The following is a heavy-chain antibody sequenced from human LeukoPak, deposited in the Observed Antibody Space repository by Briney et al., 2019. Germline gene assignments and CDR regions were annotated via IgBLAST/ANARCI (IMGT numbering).Heavy chain of an antibody. J-gene: IGHJ3*01. V-gene: IGHV5-51*01. Sequence: GESLKISCNGSHYTFTNYWIGWVRQVPGRGLEWMGIIYPIDSDTKYSPSFQGQVTISADRSINTAYLQWSSLQASDTGIYYCAGRRISLYGFFLGSGTFDLWGQGTLVTVSS. CDR1: HYTFTNYW. CDR2: IYPIDSDT. D-gene: IGHD3-3*01. CDR3: AGRRISLYGFFLGSGTFDL.